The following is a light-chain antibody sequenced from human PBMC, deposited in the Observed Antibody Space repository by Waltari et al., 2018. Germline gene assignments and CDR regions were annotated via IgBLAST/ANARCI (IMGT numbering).Light chain of an antibody. CDR2: GTS. Sequence: CKASQTITCSWLPLYTQKPVRAPRLLIYGTSNRSPGIPDRFSGRGSGTDFTLTISRLEPEDSAVYYCQQYDGSVVTFGGGTKVEIK. CDR3: QQYDGSVVT. J-gene: IGKJ4*01. V-gene: IGKV3-20*01. CDR1: QTITCSW.